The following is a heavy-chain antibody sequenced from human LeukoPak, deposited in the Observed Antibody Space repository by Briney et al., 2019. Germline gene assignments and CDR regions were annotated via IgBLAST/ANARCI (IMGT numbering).Heavy chain of an antibody. CDR2: ISAYNGNT. CDR3: ARDTTVVTPDAFDI. D-gene: IGHD4-23*01. J-gene: IGHJ3*02. Sequence: ASVTVSCKTSGYTFTSYGISWVRQAPGQGLEWMGWISAYNGNTNYAQKLQGRVTITTDTSTSTAYMELRSLRSDDTAVYYCARDTTVVTPDAFDIWGQGTMVTVS. V-gene: IGHV1-18*01. CDR1: GYTFTSYG.